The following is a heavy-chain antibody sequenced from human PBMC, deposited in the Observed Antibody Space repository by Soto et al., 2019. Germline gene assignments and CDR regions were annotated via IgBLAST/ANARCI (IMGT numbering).Heavy chain of an antibody. D-gene: IGHD1-26*01. CDR2: MNPNSANT. CDR3: ARMATSGTLNWFDP. CDR1: GYAFGIYH. J-gene: IGHJ5*02. Sequence: LVKGSWKTSGYAFGIYHVSWVRQAKGQGLEWMGWMNPNSANTGYAQKFQGRVSMTRDTSINTAYMELSSLRSEDTAIYYCARMATSGTLNWFDPWGQGTLVTVSS. V-gene: IGHV1-8*01.